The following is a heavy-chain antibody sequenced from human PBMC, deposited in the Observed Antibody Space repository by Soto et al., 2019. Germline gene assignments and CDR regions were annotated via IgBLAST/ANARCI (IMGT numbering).Heavy chain of an antibody. CDR3: ARSGANNWNYDY. J-gene: IGHJ4*02. CDR2: IYYSGST. V-gene: IGHV4-61*01. D-gene: IGHD1-7*01. Sequence: SETLSLTCTVSGGSVSSGSYYWSWIRQPPGKGLEWIGYIYYSGSTNYNPSLKSRVTISVDTSKNQFSLKLSSVTAADTAVYYCARSGANNWNYDYWGQGTLVTVSS. CDR1: GGSVSSGSYY.